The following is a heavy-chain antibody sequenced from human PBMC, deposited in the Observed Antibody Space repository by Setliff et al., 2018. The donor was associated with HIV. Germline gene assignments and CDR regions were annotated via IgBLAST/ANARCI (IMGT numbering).Heavy chain of an antibody. CDR1: GPSVSNTDYY. V-gene: IGHV4-39*01. D-gene: IGHD3-3*01. CDR3: ARPSFGIGGGSIFDS. Sequence: SETLSLTCTVSGPSVSNTDYYWGWIRLPPGNGLEWIASIHHSGSTWYNPSLKSRVTISADMSKNQFSLKLFSVTAADTAVYYCARPSFGIGGGSIFDSWGQGTVVTVSS. J-gene: IGHJ4*02. CDR2: IHHSGST.